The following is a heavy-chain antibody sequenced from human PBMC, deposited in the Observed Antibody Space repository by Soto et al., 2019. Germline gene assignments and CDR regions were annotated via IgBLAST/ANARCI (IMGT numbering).Heavy chain of an antibody. Sequence: GGSLRLSCAASGFTFSSYAMSWVRQAPGKGLEWVSAISGSGGSTYYADSVKGRFTISRDNSKNTLYLQMNSLRAEDTAVYYCAKERRPTYEPTSYYYYGMDVWGQGTTVTVSS. CDR3: AKERRPTYEPTSYYYYGMDV. J-gene: IGHJ6*02. D-gene: IGHD3-22*01. CDR2: ISGSGGST. CDR1: GFTFSSYA. V-gene: IGHV3-23*01.